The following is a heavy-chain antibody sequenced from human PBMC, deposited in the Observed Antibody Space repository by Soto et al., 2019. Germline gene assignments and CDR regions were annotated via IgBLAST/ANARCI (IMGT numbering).Heavy chain of an antibody. Sequence: PGGSMRLSCAASGFTFSSYAMSWVRQAPGKGLEWVSVISGSGGSTYYADFVKGRFTFSRDNSKNTLYLQMNSLRADDSAVYYCAISRPGLYDYWGQGTLVTVSS. CDR1: GFTFSSYA. V-gene: IGHV3-23*01. CDR3: AISRPGLYDY. J-gene: IGHJ4*02. CDR2: ISGSGGST.